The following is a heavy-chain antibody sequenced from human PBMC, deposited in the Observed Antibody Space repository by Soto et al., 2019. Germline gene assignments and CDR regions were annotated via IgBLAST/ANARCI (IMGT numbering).Heavy chain of an antibody. D-gene: IGHD4-4*01. V-gene: IGHV4-34*01. Sequence: SETQSLTYSFEDASFGGYYFSLLRPPPGRELEWIGVTNHSGSRNYNPSLKSRITISRDTSKKQFSLQLSSVTAADMAVYYCARTIQLGAPSPYNYSMDVWGKGTTVTVSS. CDR3: ARTIQLGAPSPYNYSMDV. J-gene: IGHJ6*03. CDR2: TNHSGSR. CDR1: DASFGGYY.